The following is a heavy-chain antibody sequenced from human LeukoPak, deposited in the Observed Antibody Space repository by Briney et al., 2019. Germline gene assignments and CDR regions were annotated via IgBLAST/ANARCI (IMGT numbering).Heavy chain of an antibody. J-gene: IGHJ4*02. D-gene: IGHD1/OR15-1a*01. Sequence: PGGSLRLSCEDSGFTFADYGLSWVRQAPGKGLEWVAGINWSGDNTFYADSVKGRFTISRDNTKKTLYLQMNNLRGEDTATYYCARDLSSNWNNLAYWGQGTLVTVFS. CDR3: ARDLSSNWNNLAY. CDR1: GFTFADYG. V-gene: IGHV3-20*04. CDR2: INWSGDNT.